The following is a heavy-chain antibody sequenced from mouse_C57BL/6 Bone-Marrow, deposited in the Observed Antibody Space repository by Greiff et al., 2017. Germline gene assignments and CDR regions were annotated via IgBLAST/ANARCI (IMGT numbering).Heavy chain of an antibody. Sequence: VQLKQPGAELVKPGASVKLSCKASGYTFTSYWMHWVKQRPGQGLEWIGMIHPNSGSTNYNEKFKSKATLTVDKSSSTAYMQLSSLTAEDSAVYYCARRFAYWGQGTLVTVSA. CDR3: ARRFAY. CDR2: IHPNSGST. J-gene: IGHJ3*01. V-gene: IGHV1-64*01. CDR1: GYTFTSYW.